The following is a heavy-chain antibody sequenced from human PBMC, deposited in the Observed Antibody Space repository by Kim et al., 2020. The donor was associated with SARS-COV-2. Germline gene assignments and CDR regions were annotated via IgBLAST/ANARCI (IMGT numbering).Heavy chain of an antibody. D-gene: IGHD2-15*01. V-gene: IGHV3-72*01. CDR1: GFILSDHY. J-gene: IGHJ6*02. CDR3: ARWDRRYCSVRGCPAPGGSYGLDV. Sequence: GGSLRLSCAASGFILSDHYMDWVRQAPGKGLEWVGRSRNKANSYTTEYDASVEGRFTISRDESKNSLYLQMNSLKTEDTAVYYCARWDRRYCSVRGCPAPGGSYGLDVWGQGTTVTVSS. CDR2: SRNKANSYTT.